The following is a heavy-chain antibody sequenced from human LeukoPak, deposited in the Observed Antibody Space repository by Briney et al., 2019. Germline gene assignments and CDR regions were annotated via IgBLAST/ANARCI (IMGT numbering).Heavy chain of an antibody. J-gene: IGHJ4*02. Sequence: GGSLRLSRAASGFTFSSYGMSWVRQAPGRGLEWVSGISGGGATTYYADPVTGRFTISRDNSKNMLYLQMNSLRAEDTAVYYCAKDVLLWFGELLGPFCYFDYWGQGTLVTVSS. CDR1: GFTFSSYG. CDR2: ISGGGATT. V-gene: IGHV3-23*01. D-gene: IGHD3-10*01. CDR3: AKDVLLWFGELLGPFCYFDY.